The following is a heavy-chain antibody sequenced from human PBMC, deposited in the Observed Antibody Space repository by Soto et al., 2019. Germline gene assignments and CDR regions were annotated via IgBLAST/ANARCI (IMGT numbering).Heavy chain of an antibody. CDR1: GFSFTTYW. Sequence: EVQLVQSGAAVKEPGESLKIACKGSGFSFTTYWIAWVRQMHGKGLEWMGIIYPGDSNTRYSPSFQGQVTISADKSIRTAYLQWSSLKASDTATSCCARDLDYGGISEAFDIWGQGTMVTVSS. CDR3: ARDLDYGGISEAFDI. D-gene: IGHD4-17*01. V-gene: IGHV5-51*03. J-gene: IGHJ3*02. CDR2: IYPGDSNT.